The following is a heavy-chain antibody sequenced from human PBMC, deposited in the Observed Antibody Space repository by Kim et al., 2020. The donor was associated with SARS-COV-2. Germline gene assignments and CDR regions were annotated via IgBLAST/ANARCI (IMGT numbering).Heavy chain of an antibody. V-gene: IGHV3-23*01. D-gene: IGHD5-12*01. Sequence: ADCVKGRFTVTRDNSKNTVNLQMNSLRAEDTAIYYCANGDALSIFSDYEGYWGQGTLVTVYS. CDR3: ANGDALSIFSDYEGY. J-gene: IGHJ4*02.